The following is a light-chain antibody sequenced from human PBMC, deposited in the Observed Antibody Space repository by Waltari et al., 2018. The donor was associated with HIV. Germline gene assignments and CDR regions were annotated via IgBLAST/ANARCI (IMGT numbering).Light chain of an antibody. CDR2: EVT. J-gene: IGLJ2*01. V-gene: IGLV2-14*03. CDR1: SSDVGGYNF. CDR3: ASYTSSSTL. Sequence: QSALTRPASVSGSPGQSITISCTGTSSDVGGYNFVSWFQQHPGKAPKLMIYEVTHRPSGVSNRFSGSKSGNTASLTISGLQADDEADYYCASYTSSSTLFGGGTKLTVL.